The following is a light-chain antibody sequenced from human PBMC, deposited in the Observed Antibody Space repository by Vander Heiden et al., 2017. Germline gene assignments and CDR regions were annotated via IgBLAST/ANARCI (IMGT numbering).Light chain of an antibody. Sequence: EIVLTQSPGTLSLSPGERATLSCRASQSVSSSYLAWYQQKPGQAPRLLIYGASSRVTGIPDRFSGSGSGTDFTLTISRLEPEDFAVYYCQQDGSSLYTFGQGTKMEIK. CDR2: GAS. CDR3: QQDGSSLYT. V-gene: IGKV3-20*01. CDR1: QSVSSSY. J-gene: IGKJ2*01.